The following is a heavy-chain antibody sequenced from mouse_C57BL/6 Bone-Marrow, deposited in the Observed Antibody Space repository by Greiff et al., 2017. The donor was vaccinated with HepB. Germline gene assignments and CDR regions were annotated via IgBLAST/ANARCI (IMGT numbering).Heavy chain of an antibody. CDR2: ISNGGGST. J-gene: IGHJ2*01. CDR3: ARQGSNWDYFDY. V-gene: IGHV5-12*01. D-gene: IGHD4-1*01. CDR1: GFTFSDYY. Sequence: EVMLVESGGGLVQPGGSLKLSCAASGFTFSDYYMYWVRQTPEKRLEWVAYISNGGGSTYYPDTVKGRFTISRDNAKNTLYLQMSRLKSEDTAMYYCARQGSNWDYFDYWGQGTTLTVSS.